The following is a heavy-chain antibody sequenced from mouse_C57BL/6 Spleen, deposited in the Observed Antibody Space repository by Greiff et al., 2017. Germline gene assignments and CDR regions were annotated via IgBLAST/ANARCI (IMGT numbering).Heavy chain of an antibody. D-gene: IGHD1-1*01. V-gene: IGHV5-9-1*02. CDR1: GFTFSSYA. CDR2: ISSGGDYI. Sequence: EVKLVESGEGLVKPGGSLKLSCAASGFTFSSYAMSWVRQTPEKRLEWVAYISSGGDYIYYADTVKGRFTISRDNARNTLYLQMSSLKSEDTAMYYCTRGYYGSSYVFDYWGQGTTLTVSS. CDR3: TRGYYGSSYVFDY. J-gene: IGHJ2*01.